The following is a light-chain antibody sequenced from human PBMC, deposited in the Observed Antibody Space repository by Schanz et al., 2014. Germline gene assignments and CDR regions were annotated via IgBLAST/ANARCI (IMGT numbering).Light chain of an antibody. J-gene: IGLJ2*01. V-gene: IGLV2-14*03. Sequence: QSALTQPPSASGSPGQSVTISCTGTSSDVGNYNFVSWYQHHPGKAPKLMIYDVSNRPSGVSNRFSGSKSGNTASLTISGLQAEDEADYYCCSYVGHSTVLFGGGTKLTVL. CDR2: DVS. CDR1: SSDVGNYNF. CDR3: CSYVGHSTVL.